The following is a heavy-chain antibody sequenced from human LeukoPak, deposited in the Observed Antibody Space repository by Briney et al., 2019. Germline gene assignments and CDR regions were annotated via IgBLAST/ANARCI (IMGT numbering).Heavy chain of an antibody. CDR2: ISGSGGST. D-gene: IGHD1-26*01. Sequence: GASLRLSCAASGFTFSSCAMSWVRQAPGKGLEWVSAISGSGGSTYYADSVKGRFTISRDNSKNTLYLQMNSLRAEDTAVYYCAKGGATNYYYYGMDVWGQGTTVTVSS. CDR3: AKGGATNYYYYGMDV. J-gene: IGHJ6*02. V-gene: IGHV3-23*01. CDR1: GFTFSSCA.